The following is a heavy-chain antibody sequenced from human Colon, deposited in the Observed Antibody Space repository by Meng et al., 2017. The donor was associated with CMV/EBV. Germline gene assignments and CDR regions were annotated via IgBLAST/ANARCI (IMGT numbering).Heavy chain of an antibody. CDR1: GGSTSSRSSY. Sequence: SETLSLTCTVSGGSTSSRSSYWGWIRQPPGKGLEWIGSIFYDGTTYYNPSLQSRVSVSLDTSRNQFSLKLASVTAADSAIYYCARDVASDGWYSDPWGQGTLVTVSS. J-gene: IGHJ5*02. D-gene: IGHD6-19*01. CDR2: IFYDGTT. V-gene: IGHV4-39*07. CDR3: ARDVASDGWYSDP.